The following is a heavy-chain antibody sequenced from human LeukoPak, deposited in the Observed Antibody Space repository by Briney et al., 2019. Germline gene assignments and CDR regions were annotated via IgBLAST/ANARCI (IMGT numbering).Heavy chain of an antibody. CDR2: VSASGRAT. V-gene: IGHV3-23*01. J-gene: IGHJ4*02. CDR3: TKTDTEEGYGIYFDH. CDR1: GFSFSSSA. D-gene: IGHD5-24*01. Sequence: GGSLRLSCAASGFSFSSSAMSWVRQAPGKGLEWVSTVSASGRATYYADSVKGRFTTSRDNSKNTVFLQMSSLRAEDTAVYYCTKTDTEEGYGIYFDHWGQGTLVTVSS.